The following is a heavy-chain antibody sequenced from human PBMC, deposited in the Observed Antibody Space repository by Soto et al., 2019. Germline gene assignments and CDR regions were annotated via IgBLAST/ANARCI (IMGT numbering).Heavy chain of an antibody. V-gene: IGHV1-69*12. CDR2: IIPIFGTA. D-gene: IGHD6-19*01. CDR3: ARVRDSSGWYPFDY. Sequence: QVQLVQSGAEVKKPGSSVKVSCKASGGTFSSYAISWVRQAPGQGLEWMGGIIPIFGTANYAQKFQGRVTITADESTSTAYMALSSLRSEDTAVYYCARVRDSSGWYPFDYWGQGTLVTVSS. CDR1: GGTFSSYA. J-gene: IGHJ4*02.